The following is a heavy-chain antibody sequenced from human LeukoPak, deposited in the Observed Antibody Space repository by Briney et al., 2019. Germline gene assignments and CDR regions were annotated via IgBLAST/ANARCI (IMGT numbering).Heavy chain of an antibody. V-gene: IGHV3-23*01. CDR1: GFTFSSYA. CDR2: ISGSGGST. CDR3: ARALYSYGYYYYYYMDV. D-gene: IGHD5-18*01. Sequence: PGGSLRLSCAASGFTFSSYAMSWVRQAPGKGLEWVSGISGSGGSTYYVDSVKGRFTISRDNSKNTLYLQMNSLRVEDTALYYCARALYSYGYYYYYYMDVWGKGTTVTVSS. J-gene: IGHJ6*03.